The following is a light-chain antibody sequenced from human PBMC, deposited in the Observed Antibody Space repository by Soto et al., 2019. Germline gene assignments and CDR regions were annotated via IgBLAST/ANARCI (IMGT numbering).Light chain of an antibody. J-gene: IGKJ1*01. CDR1: QNISNY. CDR3: KKSYSTHRT. CDR2: TTS. Sequence: IQRAHAPSSLSASVVDRVTISFLASQNISNYLYWYQQKQGKSPEILIYTTSNLQNGVTSRFSGSGSGTDFTLTITSLQPEDFATYYCKKSYSTHRTFGHGTPVDIK. V-gene: IGKV1-39*01.